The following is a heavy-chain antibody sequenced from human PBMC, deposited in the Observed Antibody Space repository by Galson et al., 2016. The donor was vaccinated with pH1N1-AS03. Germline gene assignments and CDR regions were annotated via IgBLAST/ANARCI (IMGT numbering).Heavy chain of an antibody. J-gene: IGHJ4*02. CDR3: ARTPAEMATISFDY. CDR2: INPSGGTT. V-gene: IGHV1-46*01. Sequence: SVKVSCKASGYTFTNYFMHWVRQAPGQGLEWTGVINPSGGTTRDAQKFQARVTMTRDTSTRTVYMELSRLRSADTAVYYCARTPAEMATISFDYWGQGTLVTVSS. CDR1: GYTFTNYF. D-gene: IGHD5-24*01.